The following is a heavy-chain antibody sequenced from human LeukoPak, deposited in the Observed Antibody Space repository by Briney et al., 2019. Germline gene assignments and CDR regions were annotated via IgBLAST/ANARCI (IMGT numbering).Heavy chain of an antibody. CDR1: GGSISSYY. V-gene: IGHV4-59*04. J-gene: IGHJ4*02. Sequence: SETLSLTCTVSGGSISSYYWGWIRQPPGKGLEWIGNNSGITYYNHFNSSLKSRVTISIDTSKNQFSLRLTSVTAADTAVYFCATLVSTRYYFDYWGQGTLVTVSS. D-gene: IGHD5/OR15-5a*01. CDR2: NSGIT. CDR3: ATLVSTRYYFDY.